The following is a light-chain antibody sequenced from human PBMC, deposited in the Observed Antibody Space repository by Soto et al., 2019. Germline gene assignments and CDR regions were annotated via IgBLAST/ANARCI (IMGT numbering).Light chain of an antibody. CDR3: QQSYSALPLT. J-gene: IGKJ4*01. CDR2: VAS. CDR1: QSIGTY. V-gene: IGKV1-39*01. Sequence: DLQMTQSPSSLSASVGDRVTITCRASQSIGTYLNWYQQKPGKAPKLLIFVASSLQIGVPSRFRGSGSGTDFTITISGLQPADFATYYCQQSYSALPLTFGGGTKVEMK.